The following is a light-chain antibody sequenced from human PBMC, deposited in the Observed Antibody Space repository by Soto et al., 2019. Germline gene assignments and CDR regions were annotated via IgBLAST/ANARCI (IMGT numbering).Light chain of an antibody. CDR1: QSINSY. CDR2: DAS. CDR3: QQYKDGAGA. V-gene: IGKV1-5*01. Sequence: DIQLTQSPSTLSASVGDRVTVTCRASQSINSYLAWYQQKPGKAPKLLVYDASTLEGGVPSSFSGSGSGTEFILTISSLQPDDFATYYCQQYKDGAGAFGQGTKVELK. J-gene: IGKJ1*01.